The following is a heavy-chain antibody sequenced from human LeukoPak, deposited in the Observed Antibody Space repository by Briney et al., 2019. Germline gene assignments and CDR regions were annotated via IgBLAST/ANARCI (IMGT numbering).Heavy chain of an antibody. CDR2: ISWNSGSI. D-gene: IGHD1-26*01. J-gene: IGHJ4*02. V-gene: IGHV3-9*01. CDR1: GFTFDDYA. CDR3: ARETVVGATNRRSGTYDY. Sequence: PGRSLRLSCAASGFTFDDYAMHWVRQAPGKGLEWVSGISWNSGSIGYADSVKGRFTISRDNAKNSLYLQMNSLRAEDTAVYYCARETVVGATNRRSGTYDYWGQGTLVTVSS.